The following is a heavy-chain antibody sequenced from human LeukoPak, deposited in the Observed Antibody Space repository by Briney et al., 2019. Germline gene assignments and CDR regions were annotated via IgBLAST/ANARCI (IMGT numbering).Heavy chain of an antibody. D-gene: IGHD4-17*01. CDR3: AKDQYGEAFDI. V-gene: IGHV3-23*01. J-gene: IGHJ3*02. CDR1: GFTFRSYA. Sequence: GGSLRLSCAASGFTFRSYAMNWVRQAPGKGLEWVSAISGSGSATYYADSVKGRFTISRDNSKNTLYLQMNSLRAEDTAVYYCAKDQYGEAFDIWGPGTMVTVSA. CDR2: ISGSGSAT.